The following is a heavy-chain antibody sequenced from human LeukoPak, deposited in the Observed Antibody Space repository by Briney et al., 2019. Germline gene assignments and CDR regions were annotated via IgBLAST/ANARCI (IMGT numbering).Heavy chain of an antibody. CDR3: AKDGGEYYDILTGHYPRLYYMDV. CDR1: GFTFSNAW. CDR2: IKSKTDGGTT. Sequence: GGSLRLSCAASGFTFSNAWMSWVRQAPGKGLEWVGRIKSKTDGGTTDYAAPVKGRFTISRDAAKHTPYLQMNSLKTEERAVYYCAKDGGEYYDILTGHYPRLYYMDVWGKGTTVTISS. J-gene: IGHJ6*03. D-gene: IGHD3-9*01. V-gene: IGHV3-15*01.